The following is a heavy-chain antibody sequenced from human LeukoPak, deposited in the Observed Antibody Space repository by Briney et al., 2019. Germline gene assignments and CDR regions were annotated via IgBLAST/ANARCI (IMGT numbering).Heavy chain of an antibody. Sequence: GXXLXLSCXXSXXTXSSYXXHXVRQAPGKGLEWVAVISYDGSNKYHADSVKGRFTISRDNSKNTLYLQMNSLRAEDTAVYYCAKDVYSSGWTFDYWGQGTLVTVSS. CDR2: ISYDGSNK. CDR1: XXTXSSYX. V-gene: IGHV3-30*18. CDR3: AKDVYSSGWTFDY. J-gene: IGHJ4*02. D-gene: IGHD6-19*01.